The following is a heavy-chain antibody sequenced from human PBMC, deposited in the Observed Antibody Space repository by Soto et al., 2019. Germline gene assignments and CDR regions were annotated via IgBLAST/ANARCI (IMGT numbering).Heavy chain of an antibody. CDR1: GGSISSYY. CDR2: IYYSGST. Sequence: SETLSLTCTVSGGSISSYYWSWIRQPPGKGLEWIGYIYYSGSTNYNPSLKSRVTISVDTSKNQFSLKLSSVTAADTAVYYCAGRSIVGATAVGYYFDYWGQGTLVTVSS. CDR3: AGRSIVGATAVGYYFDY. D-gene: IGHD1-26*01. J-gene: IGHJ4*02. V-gene: IGHV4-59*01.